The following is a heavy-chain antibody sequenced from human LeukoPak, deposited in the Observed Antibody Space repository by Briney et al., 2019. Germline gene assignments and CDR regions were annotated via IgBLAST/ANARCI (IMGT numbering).Heavy chain of an antibody. V-gene: IGHV4-31*03. CDR3: ARVSSVGSNYGWASYYFDY. J-gene: IGHJ4*02. CDR2: IYYSGST. Sequence: PSETLSLTCTVSGGSISSSSYYWSWIRQHPGTGLEWIGYIYYSGSTYYNPSLKSRVTISVDTSKNQFSLKLSSVTAADTAVYYCARVSSVGSNYGWASYYFDYWGQGTLVTVSS. CDR1: GGSISSSSYY. D-gene: IGHD4-11*01.